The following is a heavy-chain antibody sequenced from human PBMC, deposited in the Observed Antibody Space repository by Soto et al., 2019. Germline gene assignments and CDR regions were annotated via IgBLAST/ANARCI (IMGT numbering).Heavy chain of an antibody. CDR2: IIPIFGTA. J-gene: IGHJ6*02. V-gene: IGHV1-69*13. D-gene: IGHD2-2*01. CDR1: GGTFSSYA. Sequence: SVKVSCKASGGTFSSYAISWVRQAPGQGLEWMGGIIPIFGTANYAQKFQGRVTITADESTSTAYMELSSLRSEDTAVYYCAKARDCSSTSCYASSYGMDVWGQGTTVTVSS. CDR3: AKARDCSSTSCYASSYGMDV.